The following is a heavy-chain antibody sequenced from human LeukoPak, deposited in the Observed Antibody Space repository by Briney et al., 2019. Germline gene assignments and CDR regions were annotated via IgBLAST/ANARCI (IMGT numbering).Heavy chain of an antibody. Sequence: GSLRLSCAASGFTVSSNYMSWIRQPPGKGLEWIGYIYYSGSTNYNPSLKSRVTISVDTSKNQFSLKLSSVTAADTAVYYCARAQTRYYYMDVWGKGTTVTVSS. CDR1: GFTVSSNY. V-gene: IGHV4-59*02. J-gene: IGHJ6*03. CDR3: ARAQTRYYYMDV. D-gene: IGHD1-1*01. CDR2: IYYSGST.